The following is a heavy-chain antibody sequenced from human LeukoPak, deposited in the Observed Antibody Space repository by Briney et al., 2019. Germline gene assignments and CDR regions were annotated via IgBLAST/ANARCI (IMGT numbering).Heavy chain of an antibody. Sequence: GGSLRLSCAASGFTFSSYSMNWVRQAPGKGLEWVSLIYSGSSTYYANSVKGRFTISRDNAKNSLYLQMNSLRAEDTAVYYCARDKRYFDWLPGRGFDYWGQGTLVTVSS. CDR2: IYSGSST. CDR1: GFTFSSYS. D-gene: IGHD3-9*01. V-gene: IGHV3-21*01. J-gene: IGHJ4*02. CDR3: ARDKRYFDWLPGRGFDY.